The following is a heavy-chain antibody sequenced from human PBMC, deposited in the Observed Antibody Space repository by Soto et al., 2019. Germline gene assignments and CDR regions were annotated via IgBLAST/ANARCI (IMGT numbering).Heavy chain of an antibody. D-gene: IGHD3-10*01. CDR1: GFTFSSYA. CDR3: AKNPSPSSYGSGSPQVGYYYMDV. J-gene: IGHJ6*03. Sequence: GGSLRLSCAASGFTFSSYAMSGVRQAPGKGLEWVSAISGSGGSTYYADSVKGRFTISRDNSKNTLYLQMNSLRAEDTAVYYCAKNPSPSSYGSGSPQVGYYYMDVWGKGTTVTVSS. CDR2: ISGSGGST. V-gene: IGHV3-23*01.